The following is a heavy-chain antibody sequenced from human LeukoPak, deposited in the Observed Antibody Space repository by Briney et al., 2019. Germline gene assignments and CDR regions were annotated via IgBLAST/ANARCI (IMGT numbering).Heavy chain of an antibody. J-gene: IGHJ4*02. CDR2: ISGSGGST. CDR3: AKDRWYYDSSGYYYFDY. D-gene: IGHD3-22*01. Sequence: GGSLRLSCAASGFTFSSYAMSWVRQAPGKGLEWVSAISGSGGSTYYADPVKGRFTISRDNSKNTLYLQMNSLRAEDTAVYYCAKDRWYYDSSGYYYFDYWGQGTLVTVSS. V-gene: IGHV3-23*01. CDR1: GFTFSSYA.